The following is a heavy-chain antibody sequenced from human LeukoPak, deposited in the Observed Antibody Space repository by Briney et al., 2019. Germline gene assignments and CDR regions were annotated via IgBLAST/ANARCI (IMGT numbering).Heavy chain of an antibody. V-gene: IGHV4-4*02. Sequence: SETLSLTCNVSGGSIISSNWWSWVRQPPGKGLEWIGEIHHTGGANYNPSLKSRVTISVDTSKNQFSLKLSSVTAADTAVYYCARQPKWTTVTYSFDYWGQGTLVTVSS. CDR3: ARQPKWTTVTYSFDY. J-gene: IGHJ4*02. CDR2: IHHTGGA. CDR1: GGSIISSNW. D-gene: IGHD4-17*01.